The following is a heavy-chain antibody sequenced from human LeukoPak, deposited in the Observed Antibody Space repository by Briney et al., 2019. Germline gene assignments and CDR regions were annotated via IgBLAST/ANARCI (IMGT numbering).Heavy chain of an antibody. D-gene: IGHD1-26*01. J-gene: IGHJ6*03. V-gene: IGHV1-69*05. Sequence: GSSVKVSCKASGGTFSSYAISWVRQAPGQGLEWMGRIIPIFGTANYAQKFQGRVTITTDESTSTAYVELSSLRSEDTAVYYCARDLKVGATTRDYYYYYMDVWGKGTTVTVSS. CDR3: ARDLKVGATTRDYYYYYMDV. CDR1: GGTFSSYA. CDR2: IIPIFGTA.